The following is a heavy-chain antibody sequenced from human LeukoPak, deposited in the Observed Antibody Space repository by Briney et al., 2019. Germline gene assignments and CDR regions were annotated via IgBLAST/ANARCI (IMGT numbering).Heavy chain of an antibody. D-gene: IGHD5-18*01. V-gene: IGHV1-18*01. CDR1: GYTFTSYG. Sequence: ASVKVSCKASGYTFTSYGISWVRQAPGQGLEWMGWSNSYNGNTNYAQKLQGRATMTTDTSTSTAYMEVRSLRSDDTAVFYCARDRPTAMESSFYFYGMDVWGQGTTVTVSS. J-gene: IGHJ6*02. CDR2: SNSYNGNT. CDR3: ARDRPTAMESSFYFYGMDV.